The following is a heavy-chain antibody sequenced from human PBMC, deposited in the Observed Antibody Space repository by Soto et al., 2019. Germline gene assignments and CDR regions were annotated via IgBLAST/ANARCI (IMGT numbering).Heavy chain of an antibody. D-gene: IGHD1-20*01. CDR2: SRDKGNRYST. CDR3: ARSITGTTSFDY. J-gene: IGHJ4*02. V-gene: IGHV3-72*01. Sequence: EVQLVESGGDLVQPGGSLRLSCAASGFTFSDHYIDWVRQAPGKGLEWVGRSRDKGNRYSTDYAASVKGRFTISRDASKNSLYVQMNSLKSEDTALYYCARSITGTTSFDYWGQGTLVTVSS. CDR1: GFTFSDHY.